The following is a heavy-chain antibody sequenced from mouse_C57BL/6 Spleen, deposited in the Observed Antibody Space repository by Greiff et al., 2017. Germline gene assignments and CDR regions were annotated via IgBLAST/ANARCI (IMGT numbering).Heavy chain of an antibody. Sequence: LQQPGAELVRPGSSVKLSCKASGYTFTSYWMHWVKQRPIQGLEWIGNIDPSDSETHYNQKFKDKATLTVDKSSSTAYMQLSSLTSEDSAVYYCARKGANSYFDDWGQGTTLTVSS. CDR3: ARKGANSYFDD. V-gene: IGHV1-52*01. J-gene: IGHJ2*01. CDR2: IDPSDSET. CDR1: GYTFTSYW. D-gene: IGHD4-1*01.